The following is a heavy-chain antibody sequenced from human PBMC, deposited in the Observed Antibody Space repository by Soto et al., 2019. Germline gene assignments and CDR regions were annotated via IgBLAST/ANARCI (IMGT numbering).Heavy chain of an antibody. J-gene: IGHJ4*02. D-gene: IGHD6-19*01. CDR3: ARGIPVADFDY. Sequence: EVHLVESGGGLVQPGGSLRLSCADSGFTFSSYWMHWVRQVPGKGLVWVSRINSDGSTTNYADSVKGRFTISRDNAKNTLYLQMNSLRAEDTAVYYCARGIPVADFDYWGQGTLVTVSS. CDR2: INSDGSTT. V-gene: IGHV3-74*01. CDR1: GFTFSSYW.